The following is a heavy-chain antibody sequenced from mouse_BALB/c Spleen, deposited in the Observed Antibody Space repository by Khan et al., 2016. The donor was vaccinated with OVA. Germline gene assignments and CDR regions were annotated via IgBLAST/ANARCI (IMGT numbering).Heavy chain of an antibody. CDR3: SVGVGGNRFAY. V-gene: IGHV1S137*01. D-gene: IGHD1-1*02. Sequence: QVQLQQSGAELVRPGVSVKISCKGSGYTFTDFTMHWVKQSHAKSLEWIGVISTYYGDVTYNQKFKGKATMTVDKSSSTAYMELARLKYEDSAISYCSVGVGGNRFAYWGQGTLVTVSA. J-gene: IGHJ3*01. CDR2: ISTYYGDV. CDR1: GYTFTDFT.